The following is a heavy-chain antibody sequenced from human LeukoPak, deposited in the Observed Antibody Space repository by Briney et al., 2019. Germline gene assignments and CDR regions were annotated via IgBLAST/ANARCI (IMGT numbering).Heavy chain of an antibody. J-gene: IGHJ4*02. CDR1: GFTFSNAW. Sequence: GGSLRLSCAASGFTFSNAWMSWVRKAPGKGREWVGRIKSKTDGGTTDYAAPVKGRFTISRDDSKNTLYLQMNSLKTEDTAVHYCTTDPKQFCGGDCYFDYWGQGTLVTVSS. CDR3: TTDPKQFCGGDCYFDY. CDR2: IKSKTDGGTT. D-gene: IGHD2-21*02. V-gene: IGHV3-15*01.